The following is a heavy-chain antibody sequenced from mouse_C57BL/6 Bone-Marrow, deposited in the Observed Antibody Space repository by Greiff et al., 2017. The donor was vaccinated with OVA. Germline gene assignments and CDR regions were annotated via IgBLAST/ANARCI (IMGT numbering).Heavy chain of an antibody. J-gene: IGHJ2*01. CDR3: ARYYYYGSSYDYFDY. D-gene: IGHD1-1*01. CDR2: IYPYNGVS. V-gene: IGHV1-31*01. Sequence: EVQLVESGPELVKPGASVKISCKASGYSFTGYYMHWVKQSHGNILDWIGYIYPYNGVSSYNQKFKGKATLTVDKSSSTAYMELRSLTSEDSAVYYCARYYYYGSSYDYFDYWGQGTTLTVSS. CDR1: GYSFTGYY.